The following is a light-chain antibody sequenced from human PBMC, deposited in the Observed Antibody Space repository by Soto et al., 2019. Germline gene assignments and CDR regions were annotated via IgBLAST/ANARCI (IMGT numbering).Light chain of an antibody. Sequence: DIQMTRSPSSLSASVGDRVTIICRTSQRINSYLNWYQQKPGEAPTLLIYGASSLQSGIPSRFSGSGSGTDFTLAINSLQPEDFATYYCQQSSRTPITFGQGTRLEIK. J-gene: IGKJ5*01. CDR3: QQSSRTPIT. CDR1: QRINSY. V-gene: IGKV1-39*01. CDR2: GAS.